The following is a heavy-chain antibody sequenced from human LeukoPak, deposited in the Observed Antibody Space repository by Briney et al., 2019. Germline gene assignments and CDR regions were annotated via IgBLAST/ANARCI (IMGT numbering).Heavy chain of an antibody. J-gene: IGHJ4*02. D-gene: IGHD1-20*01. V-gene: IGHV1-18*04. Sequence: ASVKVSCKASGYTFTSYGISWVRQAPGQGLEWMGWISAYNGNTNYAQKLQDRVTMTTDTSTSTAYMELRSLRSDDTAVYYCAREYNSLYYFDYWGQGTLVTVSS. CDR2: ISAYNGNT. CDR3: AREYNSLYYFDY. CDR1: GYTFTSYG.